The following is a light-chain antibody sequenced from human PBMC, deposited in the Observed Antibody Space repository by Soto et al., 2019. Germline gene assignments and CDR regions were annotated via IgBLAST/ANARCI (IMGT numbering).Light chain of an antibody. V-gene: IGKV3D-15*01. CDR1: QSVSSN. CDR2: VAS. J-gene: IGKJ3*01. CDR3: QQYNNWPFT. Sequence: EILMTQSPATLSVSPGERATLSCRASQSVSSNLAWYQQKPGQAPRLLIYVASTRATGIPARFSGSGSGTEFTLTISSLQSEDFAVYYCQQYNNWPFTFGPGNKVDI.